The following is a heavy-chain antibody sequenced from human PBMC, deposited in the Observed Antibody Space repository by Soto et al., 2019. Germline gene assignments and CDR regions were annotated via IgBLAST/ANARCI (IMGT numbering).Heavy chain of an antibody. J-gene: IGHJ1*01. V-gene: IGHV3-30*05. CDR2: MSYDGSKK. CDR3: EKLDTSGDMPTMGAAQTL. Sequence: QVQLVEFGGGVVQPGGSLRLSCAASGFSFSAYGMHWVRQSPGKGLEWVAVMSYDGSKKYYLDSVKGRFTISRDNSQNTLVLQMMPLRTEDSTLFYWEKLDTSGDMPTMGAAQTLWGQGTLVTVSS. D-gene: IGHD3-16*01. CDR1: GFSFSAYG.